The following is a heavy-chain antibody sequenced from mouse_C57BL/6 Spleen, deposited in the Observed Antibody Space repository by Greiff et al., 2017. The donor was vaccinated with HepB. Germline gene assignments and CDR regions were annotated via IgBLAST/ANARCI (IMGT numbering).Heavy chain of an antibody. J-gene: IGHJ2*01. CDR3: ARDGSSYGY. V-gene: IGHV1-81*01. Sequence: VKLVESGAELARPGASVKLSCKASGYTFTSYGISWVKQRTGQGLEWIGEIYPRSGNTYYNEKFKGKATLTADKSSSTAYMELRSLTSEDSAVYFCARDGSSYGYWGQGTTLTVSS. D-gene: IGHD1-1*01. CDR2: IYPRSGNT. CDR1: GYTFTSYG.